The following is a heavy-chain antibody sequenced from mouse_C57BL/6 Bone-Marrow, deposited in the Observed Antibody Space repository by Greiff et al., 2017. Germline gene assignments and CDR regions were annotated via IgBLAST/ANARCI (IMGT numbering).Heavy chain of an antibody. Sequence: EVQLQQSGPELVKPGASVKIPCKASGYTFTDYNMDWVKQSHGKSLEWIGDINPNNGGTIYNQKFKGKATLTVDKSSSTAYMELRSLTSEDTAVYYCARGIDYYGSSRYFDVWGTGTTVTVSS. CDR2: INPNNGGT. CDR1: GYTFTDYN. CDR3: ARGIDYYGSSRYFDV. V-gene: IGHV1-18*01. D-gene: IGHD1-1*01. J-gene: IGHJ1*03.